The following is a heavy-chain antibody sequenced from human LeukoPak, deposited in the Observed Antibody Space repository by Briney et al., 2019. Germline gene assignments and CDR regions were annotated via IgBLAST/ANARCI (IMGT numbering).Heavy chain of an antibody. CDR2: ISYDGSNK. V-gene: IGHV3-30*04. Sequence: PGGPLRLSCAASGFTFSSYAMHWVRQAPGKGLEWVAVISYDGSNKYYADSVKGRFTISRDNSKNTLYLQMNSLRAEDTAVYYCARDYSEMDAFDIWGQGTLVTVSS. D-gene: IGHD2-15*01. CDR3: ARDYSEMDAFDI. J-gene: IGHJ4*02. CDR1: GFTFSSYA.